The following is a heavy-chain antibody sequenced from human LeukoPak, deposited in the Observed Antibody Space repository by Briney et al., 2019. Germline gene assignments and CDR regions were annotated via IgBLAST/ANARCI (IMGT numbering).Heavy chain of an antibody. CDR2: IIPIFGTA. CDR3: ARDDYGRNSELGE. Sequence: ASVKVSCKASGGTFSGYAISGVREAPGQGLEWMGRIIPIFGTANYAQKFQGRVTITTDESTSTAYMELSSLRSEDTAEDNCARDDYGRNSELGEGAQATLVTVSS. V-gene: IGHV1-69*05. D-gene: IGHD4-23*01. J-gene: IGHJ1*01. CDR1: GGTFSGYA.